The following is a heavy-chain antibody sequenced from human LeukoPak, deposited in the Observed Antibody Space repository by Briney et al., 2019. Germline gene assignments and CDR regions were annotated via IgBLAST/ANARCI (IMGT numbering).Heavy chain of an antibody. CDR3: ARVTFGGVIVKWDAFDI. J-gene: IGHJ3*02. CDR2: IYTSGST. V-gene: IGHV4-4*07. Sequence: PSETLSLTCTVSGGSISNYYWNWIRQPAGEGLEWIGRIYTSGSTSYNPSLKSRVTMSVDTSKDQFSLKLSSVTAADTAVYYCARVTFGGVIVKWDAFDIWGQGTMVTVSS. D-gene: IGHD3-16*02. CDR1: GGSISNYY.